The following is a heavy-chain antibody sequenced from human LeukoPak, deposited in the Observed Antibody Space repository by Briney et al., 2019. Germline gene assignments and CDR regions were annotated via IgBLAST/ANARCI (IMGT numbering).Heavy chain of an antibody. CDR1: GGSFSGYY. Sequence: SETLSLTCAVYGGSFSGYYWSWIRQPPGKGLECIGESNHSGSTNYNPSLKSRVTISVDTSKNQFSLKLSSVTAADTAVYYCARVPPITIFGVVKAPKFDYWGQGTLVTVSS. J-gene: IGHJ4*02. D-gene: IGHD3-3*01. CDR2: SNHSGST. CDR3: ARVPPITIFGVVKAPKFDY. V-gene: IGHV4-34*01.